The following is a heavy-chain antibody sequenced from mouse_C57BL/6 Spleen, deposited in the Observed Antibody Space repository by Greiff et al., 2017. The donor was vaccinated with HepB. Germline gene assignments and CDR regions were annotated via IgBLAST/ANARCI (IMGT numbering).Heavy chain of an antibody. CDR1: GYTFTDYY. Sequence: EVQLQQSGPVLVKPGASVKMSCKASGYTFTDYYMNWVKQSHGKSLEWIGVINPYNGGTSYNQKFKGKATLTVDKYSSTAYMELNSLTSEDSAVYYCARLDSSGYAMDYWGQGTSVTVSS. D-gene: IGHD3-2*02. J-gene: IGHJ4*01. CDR3: ARLDSSGYAMDY. CDR2: INPYNGGT. V-gene: IGHV1-19*01.